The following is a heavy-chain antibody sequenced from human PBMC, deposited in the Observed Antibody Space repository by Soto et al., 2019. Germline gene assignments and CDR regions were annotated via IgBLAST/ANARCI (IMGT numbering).Heavy chain of an antibody. Sequence: SETLSLTCAVSGGSISSGGYSWSWIRQPPGKGLEWIGYIYHSGSTYYNPSLKSRVTISVDRSKNQFSLKLSSVTAADTAVYYCAREVTKMYYFDYWGQGTLVTVSS. V-gene: IGHV4-30-2*01. CDR1: GGSISSGGYS. CDR2: IYHSGST. CDR3: AREVTKMYYFDY. J-gene: IGHJ4*02. D-gene: IGHD2-21*02.